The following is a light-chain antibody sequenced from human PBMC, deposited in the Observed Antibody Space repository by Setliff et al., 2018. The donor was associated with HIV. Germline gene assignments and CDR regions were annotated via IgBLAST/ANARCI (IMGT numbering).Light chain of an antibody. J-gene: IGLJ1*01. CDR1: ISDIGTYNY. V-gene: IGLV2-14*01. Sequence: QSALTQPASVSGSPGQSITISCTGSISDIGTYNYVSWYQQHTGKAPKLMIYDVSNRPSGFSDRFSGSKSGNTASLTISGVQAEDEGDYYCSSYTTSGTRVLGTGTKVTVL. CDR2: DVS. CDR3: SSYTTSGTRV.